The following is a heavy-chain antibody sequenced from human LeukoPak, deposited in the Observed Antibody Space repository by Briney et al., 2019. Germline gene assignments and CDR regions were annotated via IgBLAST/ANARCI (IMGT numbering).Heavy chain of an antibody. CDR3: ARSMSEAVAEQHDAFDI. Sequence: PGGSLRLSCAASGFTFSTYEINWLRQAPGKGLEWLSHISTSGSSIHYADSVKGRFTISRDNAKNSLYLQMNSLRAEDTAVYYCARSMSEAVAEQHDAFDIWGQGTMVTVSS. J-gene: IGHJ3*02. CDR1: GFTFSTYE. V-gene: IGHV3-48*03. D-gene: IGHD6-19*01. CDR2: ISTSGSSI.